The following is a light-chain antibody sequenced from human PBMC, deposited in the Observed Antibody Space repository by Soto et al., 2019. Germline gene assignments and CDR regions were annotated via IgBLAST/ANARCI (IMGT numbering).Light chain of an antibody. CDR1: SSNIGTNT. CDR2: NTN. Sequence: QSVLTQPPSASGTPGQRVTISCSGSSSNIGTNTVNWYQQFPGSAPQLLLYNTNQRPSGVPGRFSGSKSGTSAFLAISGLQSEDEADYYCAAWDGSLDVVLFGGGTKITV. CDR3: AAWDGSLDVVL. V-gene: IGLV1-44*01. J-gene: IGLJ2*01.